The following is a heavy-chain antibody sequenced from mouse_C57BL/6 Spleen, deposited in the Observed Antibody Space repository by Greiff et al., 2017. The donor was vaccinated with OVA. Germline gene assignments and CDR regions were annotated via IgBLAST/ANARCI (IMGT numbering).Heavy chain of an antibody. D-gene: IGHD1-1*01. V-gene: IGHV5-17*01. CDR3: ARPITTVVAYWYFDV. J-gene: IGHJ1*03. CDR2: ISSGSRTI. Sequence: EVNVVESGGGLVKPGGSLKLSCAASGFTFSDYGMHWVRQAPEQGLEWVAYISSGSRTIYYADTVKGRFTISRDNAKNTLFLQMTSLRSEDTAMYYCARPITTVVAYWYFDVWGTGTTVTVSS. CDR1: GFTFSDYG.